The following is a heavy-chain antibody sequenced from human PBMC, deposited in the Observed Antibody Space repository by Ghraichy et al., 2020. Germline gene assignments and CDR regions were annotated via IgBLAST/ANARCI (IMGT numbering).Heavy chain of an antibody. Sequence: SQTLSLTCAVYGGSFSGYYWSWIRQPPGKGLEWIGEINHSGSTNYNPSLKSRVTISVDTSKNQFSLKLSSVTAADTAVYYCASTYSSSWEAYYGMDVWGQGTTVTVSS. CDR1: GGSFSGYY. CDR3: ASTYSSSWEAYYGMDV. V-gene: IGHV4-34*01. CDR2: INHSGST. J-gene: IGHJ6*02. D-gene: IGHD6-13*01.